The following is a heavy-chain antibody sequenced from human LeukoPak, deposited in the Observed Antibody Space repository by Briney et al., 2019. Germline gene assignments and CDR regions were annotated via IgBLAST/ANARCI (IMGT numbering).Heavy chain of an antibody. J-gene: IGHJ3*02. CDR3: ARGPSWGELFRLTDAFDI. D-gene: IGHD3-10*01. Sequence: ASVKVSCKASGYTFTGYYMHWVRQAPGQGLEWMGWINPNSGGTNYAQKFQGRVTMTRDTSISTAYMELSRLRSDDTAVYYCARGPSWGELFRLTDAFDIWGQGTMVTVSS. CDR1: GYTFTGYY. V-gene: IGHV1-2*02. CDR2: INPNSGGT.